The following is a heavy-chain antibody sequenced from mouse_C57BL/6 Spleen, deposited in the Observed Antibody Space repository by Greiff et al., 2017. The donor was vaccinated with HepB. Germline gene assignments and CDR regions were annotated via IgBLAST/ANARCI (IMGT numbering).Heavy chain of an antibody. CDR1: GYAFSSSW. J-gene: IGHJ2*01. CDR2: IYPGDGDT. V-gene: IGHV1-82*01. D-gene: IGHD4-1*01. CDR3: SRAENWDGIGY. Sequence: QVQLQQSGPELVKPGASVKISCKASGYAFSSSWMNWVKQRPGQGLEWIGRIYPGDGDTNYNGKFKGKATLTADKSSSTAYMQLSSLTSEDSAVYYCSRAENWDGIGYWGKGTTLTVSS.